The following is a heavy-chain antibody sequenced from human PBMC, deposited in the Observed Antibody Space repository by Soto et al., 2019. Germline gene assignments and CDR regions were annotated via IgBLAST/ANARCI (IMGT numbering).Heavy chain of an antibody. J-gene: IGHJ6*02. CDR3: ASSDYDILTTYYYYGMDV. CDR2: INAIIGNT. D-gene: IGHD3-9*01. Sequence: ASVKVYCKASGYTFTSYAMHWVRQAPGQRLEWMGGINAIIGNTNYSQKFQGRVTITADESTSTAYMELSSLRSEDTAVYYCASSDYDILTTYYYYGMDVWGQGTTVTVSS. V-gene: IGHV1-3*01. CDR1: GYTFTSYA.